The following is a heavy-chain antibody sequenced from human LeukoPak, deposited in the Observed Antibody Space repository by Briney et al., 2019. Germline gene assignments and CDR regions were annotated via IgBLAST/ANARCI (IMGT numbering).Heavy chain of an antibody. CDR2: INHSGST. CDR3: ARGLREWLLSYYYMDV. V-gene: IGHV4-34*01. CDR1: GGSFSGYY. Sequence: PSETLSLTCAVYGGSFSGYYWSWIRQPPGKGLEWIGEINHSGSTNYNPSLKSRVTISVDTSKNQFSLKLSSVTAADTAVYYCARGLREWLLSYYYMDVWGKGTTVTVSS. J-gene: IGHJ6*03. D-gene: IGHD3-3*01.